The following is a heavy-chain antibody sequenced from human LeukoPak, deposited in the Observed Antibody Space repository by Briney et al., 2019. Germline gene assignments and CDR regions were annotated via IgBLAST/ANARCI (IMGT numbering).Heavy chain of an antibody. CDR1: GYTLTELS. D-gene: IGHD3-16*02. CDR2: FDPEDGET. V-gene: IGHV1-24*01. J-gene: IGHJ4*02. Sequence: ASVKVPCKVSGYTLTELSMHWVRQAPGKGLEWMGGFDPEDGETIYAQKFQGRVTMTEDTSTDTAYMELSSLRSEDTAVYYCATLMITFGGVIAYFDYWGQGTLVTVSS. CDR3: ATLMITFGGVIAYFDY.